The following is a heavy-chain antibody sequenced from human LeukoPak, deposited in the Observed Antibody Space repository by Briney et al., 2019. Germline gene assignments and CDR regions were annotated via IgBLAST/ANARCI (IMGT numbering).Heavy chain of an antibody. CDR2: FTGSAGNI. CDR1: GFTFTSQA. D-gene: IGHD1/OR15-1a*01. CDR3: AAGCGNTFNP. Sequence: PGGSLRLSCAASGFTFTSQALSWVRQAPGKGLEWVSSFTGSAGNIHYADSVKGRFTLSRDTSKETMYLQMNSLRADDTAIYYCAAGCGNTFNPWGQGTLVTVSS. V-gene: IGHV3-23*01. J-gene: IGHJ5*02.